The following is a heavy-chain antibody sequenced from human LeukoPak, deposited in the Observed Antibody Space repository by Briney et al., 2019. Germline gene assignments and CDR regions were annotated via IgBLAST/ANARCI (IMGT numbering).Heavy chain of an antibody. J-gene: IGHJ4*02. V-gene: IGHV3-66*01. CDR3: ARAPGIAVAGYFDY. CDR1: EFTVSRNY. CDR2: IYSGGST. Sequence: RGSLRLSCAASEFTVSRNYMSWVRQAPGKGLEWVSVIYSGGSTYYADSVKGRFTISRDNSKNTLYLQMNSLRAEDTAVYYCARAPGIAVAGYFDYWGQGTLVTVSS. D-gene: IGHD6-19*01.